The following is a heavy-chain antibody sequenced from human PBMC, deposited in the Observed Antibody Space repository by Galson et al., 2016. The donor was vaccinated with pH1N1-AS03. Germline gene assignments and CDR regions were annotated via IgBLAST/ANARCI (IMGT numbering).Heavy chain of an antibody. D-gene: IGHD3-3*01. Sequence: SLRLSCAASGFVFSTSAIHWVRQSPGKGLEWVAFIRYDESIKNYGDSVKGRFTISRDNSKNTVELEMNSLRPEDSAVYYCVKGGGYSHGFLEYYFDSWGQGSLVTVSS. V-gene: IGHV3-30*02. CDR2: IRYDESIK. J-gene: IGHJ4*02. CDR1: GFVFSTSA. CDR3: VKGGGYSHGFLEYYFDS.